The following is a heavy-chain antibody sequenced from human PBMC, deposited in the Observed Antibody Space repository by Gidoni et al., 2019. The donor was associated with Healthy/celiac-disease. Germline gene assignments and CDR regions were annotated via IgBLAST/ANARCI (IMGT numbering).Heavy chain of an antibody. J-gene: IGHJ3*02. CDR2: IYSGGST. D-gene: IGHD4-17*01. Sequence: EVQLVESGGGLVQPGGSLSLSCAASGFTVSNNYMSWVRQAPGKGLEWGSVIYSGGSTSYAASVKGRFTISRDNSKDTLNLQMNSLRAEDTAVYYCARDDYGDYHAFDIWGQGTMVTVSS. CDR1: GFTVSNNY. CDR3: ARDDYGDYHAFDI. V-gene: IGHV3-66*01.